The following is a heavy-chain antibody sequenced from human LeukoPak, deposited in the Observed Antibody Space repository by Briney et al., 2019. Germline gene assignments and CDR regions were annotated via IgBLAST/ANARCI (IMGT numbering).Heavy chain of an antibody. CDR1: GYTSRNYG. Sequence: ASVKVSCKASGYTSRNYGISWLRQAPGQGLEWMGWTSPYNGNTDYAQNLQGRVTMTTDTSTDTAYMELRSLRSDDTAVFYCARLVFGIAASHSFDYWGQGTLVTVSS. CDR2: TSPYNGNT. J-gene: IGHJ4*02. D-gene: IGHD6-13*01. CDR3: ARLVFGIAASHSFDY. V-gene: IGHV1-18*01.